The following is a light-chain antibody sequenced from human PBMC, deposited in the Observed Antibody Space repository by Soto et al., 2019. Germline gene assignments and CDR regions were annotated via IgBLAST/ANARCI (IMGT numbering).Light chain of an antibody. Sequence: QSALTQTASVSGSPGQSITISCIGTSSDIGTYNYVSWYQHHPGKAPKLIIYEVTNRPSGVSPRFSGSKSGNTASLTISGLQAEDEADYYCASYRSSGTPHVFGTGTKVTVL. J-gene: IGLJ1*01. CDR2: EVT. CDR1: SSDIGTYNY. CDR3: ASYRSSGTPHV. V-gene: IGLV2-14*01.